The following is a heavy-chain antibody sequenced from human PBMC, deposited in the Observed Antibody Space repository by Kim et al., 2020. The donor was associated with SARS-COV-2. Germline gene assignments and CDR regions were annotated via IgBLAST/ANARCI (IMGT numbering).Heavy chain of an antibody. V-gene: IGHV4-59*01. J-gene: IGHJ2*01. CDR1: GGSINSYY. CDR2: IYYSGST. D-gene: IGHD2-2*02. CDR3: ARVRGSFSSTSCYNPWYF. Sequence: SETLSLTCTVSGGSINSYYWSWIRQPPGKGLEWIGYIYYSGSTNYNPSLKSRVTISVDTSKNQFSLKLSSVTAADTAVYYCARVRGSFSSTSCYNPWYF.